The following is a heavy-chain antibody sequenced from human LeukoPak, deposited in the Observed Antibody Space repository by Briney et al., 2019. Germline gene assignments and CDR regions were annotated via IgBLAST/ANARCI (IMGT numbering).Heavy chain of an antibody. Sequence: ASVKVSCKASGYTFTYYYIHWVRQAPGQGLEWMGWISAYNGNTNYAQNLQGRVTMTTDTSTSTAYMELRSLRSDDTAVYYCARDLKRGYSSGRYSWGTGSSNDYWGQGTLVTVSS. V-gene: IGHV1-18*04. CDR2: ISAYNGNT. CDR1: GYTFTYYY. CDR3: ARDLKRGYSSGRYSWGTGSSNDY. J-gene: IGHJ4*02. D-gene: IGHD6-19*01.